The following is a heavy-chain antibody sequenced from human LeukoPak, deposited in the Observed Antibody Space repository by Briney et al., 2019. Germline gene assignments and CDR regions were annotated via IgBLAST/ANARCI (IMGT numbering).Heavy chain of an antibody. V-gene: IGHV3-30*18. D-gene: IGHD3-9*01. CDR2: ITNDGTRK. CDR3: AKDLTELTLALNC. Sequence: GGSLRLSCAASGFPFSSYGMAWVRQAPGKGLEWMAVITNDGTRKYYADSVKGRFTISRDNSKNTLYLQMNSLRVEDMAVYYCAKDLTELTLALNCWGQGTLVTVSS. CDR1: GFPFSSYG. J-gene: IGHJ4*02.